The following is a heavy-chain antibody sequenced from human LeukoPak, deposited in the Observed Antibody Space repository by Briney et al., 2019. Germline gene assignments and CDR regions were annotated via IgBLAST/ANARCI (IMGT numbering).Heavy chain of an antibody. V-gene: IGHV1-18*01. J-gene: IGHJ5*02. D-gene: IGHD3-3*01. CDR2: ISAYNGNT. CDR1: GYTFTSYG. Sequence: ASVKVSCKASGYTFTSYGISWVRQAPGQGLEWMGWISAYNGNTNYAQKLQGRVTMTTDTSTSTAYMELRSLRSDDTAVYCCARGLYYDFWSGYYTRGWFDPWGQGTLVTVSS. CDR3: ARGLYYDFWSGYYTRGWFDP.